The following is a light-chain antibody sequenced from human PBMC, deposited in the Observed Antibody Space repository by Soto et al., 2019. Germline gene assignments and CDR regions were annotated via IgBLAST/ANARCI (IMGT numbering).Light chain of an antibody. CDR3: SSYAGSKNDV. CDR1: SSDVGGYNY. Sequence: QSVLTQPPSASGSPGQSVTISCTGTSSDVGGYNYVSWYQQHPGKAPKLMIYEVSKRPSGVPDRFSGSKSGNTASLTVSGLQAEEEADYYWSSYAGSKNDVFGTGTKVTVL. V-gene: IGLV2-8*01. J-gene: IGLJ1*01. CDR2: EVS.